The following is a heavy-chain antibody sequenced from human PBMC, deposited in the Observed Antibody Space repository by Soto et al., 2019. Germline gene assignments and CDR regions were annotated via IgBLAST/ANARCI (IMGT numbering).Heavy chain of an antibody. CDR1: GFTFSSYA. Sequence: GGSLRLSCAASGFTFSSYAMSWVRQAPGKGLEWVSAISRSGGRKYYVDSVEGRFTISRDNAKNSLYLQMNSLRAEDTAVYYCAEEAPTWDYVWGSYRKPPNPFDYWGQGTLVTVSS. CDR2: ISRSGGRK. J-gene: IGHJ4*02. D-gene: IGHD3-16*02. CDR3: AEEAPTWDYVWGSYRKPPNPFDY. V-gene: IGHV3-23*01.